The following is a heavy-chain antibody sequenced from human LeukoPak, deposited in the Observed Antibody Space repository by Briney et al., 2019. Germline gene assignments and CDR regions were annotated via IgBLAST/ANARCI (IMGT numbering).Heavy chain of an antibody. CDR3: ARSIIGTRSKFDY. CDR2: IYYSGST. J-gene: IGHJ4*02. D-gene: IGHD1/OR15-1a*01. Sequence: SETLSLTCTVSGGSISTISSGTYSWGWIRQPPGKGLEWIGSIYYSGSTYYNPSLKSRVTISLDTSKNQFALKLSSVTAADTAVYYCARSIIGTRSKFDYWGQGTLVTVSS. V-gene: IGHV4-39*06. CDR1: GGSISTISSGTYS.